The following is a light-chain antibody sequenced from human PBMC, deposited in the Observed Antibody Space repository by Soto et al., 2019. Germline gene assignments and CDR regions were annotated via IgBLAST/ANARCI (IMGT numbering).Light chain of an antibody. J-gene: IGLJ1*01. V-gene: IGLV2-14*03. Sequence: QSVLTQPASVSGSPGQSITISCTGTSSDIGGYNYVSWYQQHPGKAPKLLIYEVSNRPSGISDRFSGSKSDSTASLTISGLQADDEADYYCTSWTTNNIPYVFGTGTKLTVL. CDR3: TSWTTNNIPYV. CDR2: EVS. CDR1: SSDIGGYNY.